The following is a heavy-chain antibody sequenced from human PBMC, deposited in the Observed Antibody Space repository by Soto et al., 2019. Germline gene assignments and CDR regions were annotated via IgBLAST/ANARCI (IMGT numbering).Heavy chain of an antibody. V-gene: IGHV4-34*01. D-gene: IGHD5-12*01. Sequence: SETLSLTCAVYGGSFSGYYWSWIRQPPGKGLEWVGVINHSGSTNYNASLESRVTISVETSKNQFSLKLSSVTAADTALYYCVRVRLTVATINYYYYGMDVWGQGTTVTVSS. CDR2: INHSGST. CDR3: VRVRLTVATINYYYYGMDV. CDR1: GGSFSGYY. J-gene: IGHJ6*02.